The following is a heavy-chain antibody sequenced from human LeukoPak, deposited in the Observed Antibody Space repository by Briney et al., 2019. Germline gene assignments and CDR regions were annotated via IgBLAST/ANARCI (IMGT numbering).Heavy chain of an antibody. V-gene: IGHV1-69*13. CDR1: GGTFSSYA. CDR2: IIPIFGTA. Sequence: SVKVSCKASGGTFSSYAISWVRQAPGQGLEWMGGIIPIFGTANYAQKFQGRVTITADESTSAAYMELSSLRSEDTAVYYCARVRFLEWSLPLYYMDVWGKGTTVTVSS. J-gene: IGHJ6*03. CDR3: ARVRFLEWSLPLYYMDV. D-gene: IGHD3-3*01.